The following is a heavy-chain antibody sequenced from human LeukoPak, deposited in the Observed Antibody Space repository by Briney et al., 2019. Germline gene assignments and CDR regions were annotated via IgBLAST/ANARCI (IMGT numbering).Heavy chain of an antibody. J-gene: IGHJ4*02. CDR3: VRHRLDSYGRAEFPDY. V-gene: IGHV4-39*01. Sequence: SETLSLTCTVSGGSISTSSYYWVWMRQPPGKGLECVGSIYSSGSTYYNPSLKSRVTISVDTSKSQFSLKLSSVTAADTAVYYCVRHRLDSYGRAEFPDYWGQGTLVTVSS. CDR1: GGSISTSSYY. CDR2: IYSSGST. D-gene: IGHD5-18*01.